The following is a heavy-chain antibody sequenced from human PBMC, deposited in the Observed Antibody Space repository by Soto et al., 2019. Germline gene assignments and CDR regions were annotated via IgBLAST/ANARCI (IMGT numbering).Heavy chain of an antibody. Sequence: CNRSRIRQPPGKGLEWIGFIYYSGSTNYNPSLKSRVTISLDKSENQFSLKVTSLTAADTAVYYGASRVPGTSVDYWGQGTLVTDPS. V-gene: IGHV4-59*08. CDR3: ASRVPGTSVDY. D-gene: IGHD1-7*01. CDR2: IYYSGST. CDR1: CN. J-gene: IGHJ4*02.